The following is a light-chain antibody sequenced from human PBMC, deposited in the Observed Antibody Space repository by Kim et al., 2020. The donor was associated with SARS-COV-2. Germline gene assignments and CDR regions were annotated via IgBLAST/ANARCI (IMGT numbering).Light chain of an antibody. J-gene: IGLJ2*01. CDR2: GKN. V-gene: IGLV3-19*01. CDR3: TSRDSSANHVV. Sequence: SSELTQDPAVSVALGQTVRITCQGDSLRSYYASWYQQRPGQAPILVIYGKNNRPSGIPGRFSGSSSGNTASLTITGAQAEDEADYYCTSRDSSANHVVFGGGTQLTVL. CDR1: SLRSYY.